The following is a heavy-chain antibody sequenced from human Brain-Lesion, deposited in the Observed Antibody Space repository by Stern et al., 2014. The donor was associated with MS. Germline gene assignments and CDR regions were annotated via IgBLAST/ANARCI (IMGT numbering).Heavy chain of an antibody. CDR1: GGSVSSGGYF. Sequence: QVQLVQSGPGLVKPLPTLSLTCTVSGGSVSSGGYFWNWIRQHPGKGLEWIGHVYYSGSIAYNPSLKSRVTISVDTSKNQFSLRLRSVTAADTAVYYCARNPALWYFDLWGRGTLAAVSS. CDR2: VYYSGSI. D-gene: IGHD3-3*02. V-gene: IGHV4-31*03. CDR3: ARNPALWYFDL. J-gene: IGHJ2*01.